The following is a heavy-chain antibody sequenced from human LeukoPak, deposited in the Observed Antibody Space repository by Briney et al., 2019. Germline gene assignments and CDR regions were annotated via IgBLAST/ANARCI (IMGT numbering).Heavy chain of an antibody. D-gene: IGHD3-10*01. CDR1: GGTFSSYA. V-gene: IGHV1-69*13. Sequence: SVKVSCKASGGTFSSYAISWVRQAPGQGLEWMGGIIPIFGTANYAQKFQGRVTITADESTSTAYMELSSLRSEDTAVYYCARGFPPTRLLWFGDWGQGTLVTVSS. CDR3: ARGFPPTRLLWFGD. J-gene: IGHJ4*02. CDR2: IIPIFGTA.